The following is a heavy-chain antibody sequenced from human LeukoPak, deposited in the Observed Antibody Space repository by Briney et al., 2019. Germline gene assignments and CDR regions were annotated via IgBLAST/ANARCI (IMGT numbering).Heavy chain of an antibody. CDR2: ISGSGGNT. V-gene: IGHV3-23*01. D-gene: IGHD6-19*01. J-gene: IGHJ4*02. CDR1: GFSFSIYG. CDR3: AKVRWDNSGWYYLDN. Sequence: PGGSLRLSCEASGFSFSIYGMSWVRQAPGKGLEWVSGISGSGGNTYYAEALTGRFTVSRDNSKNTLYLQMNSLTDEDTAVYYCAKVRWDNSGWYYLDNWGQGTLVTVSS.